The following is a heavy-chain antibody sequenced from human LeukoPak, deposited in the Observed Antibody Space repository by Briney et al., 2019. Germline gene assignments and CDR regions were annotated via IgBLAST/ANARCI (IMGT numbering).Heavy chain of an antibody. CDR1: GGSISSHY. CDR2: IYYSGST. J-gene: IGHJ3*02. V-gene: IGHV4-59*11. CDR3: ARETGEYSSSVDAFDI. D-gene: IGHD6-6*01. Sequence: SETLSHTCTVSGGSISSHYWSWIRQPPGKGLEWIGYIYYSGSTNYNPSLKSRVTISVDTSKNQFSLKLSSVTAADTAVYYCARETGEYSSSVDAFDIWGQGTMVTVSS.